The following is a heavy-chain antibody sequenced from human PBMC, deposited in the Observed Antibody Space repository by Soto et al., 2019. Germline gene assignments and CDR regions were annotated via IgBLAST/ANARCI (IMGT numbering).Heavy chain of an antibody. D-gene: IGHD3-10*01. V-gene: IGHV1-58*01. J-gene: IGHJ5*02. Sequence: SVKVSCKASGFTVSDSAVQWVRQARGQPLEWIGYIVVGNGNTNFAQRFQERVTFSSDKSRGTAYMELRSLRSEDTAVYYCARGLRGVIITDWFDPWGQGTLVTVS. CDR3: ARGLRGVIITDWFDP. CDR1: GFTVSDSA. CDR2: IVVGNGNT.